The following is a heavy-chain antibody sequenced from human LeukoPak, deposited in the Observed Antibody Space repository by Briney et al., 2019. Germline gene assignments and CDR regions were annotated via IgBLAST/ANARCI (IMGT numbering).Heavy chain of an antibody. CDR2: IYHSRNT. J-gene: IGHJ2*01. CDR3: ATVEWGSVAALDDWYVDL. CDR1: DFSICNPDY. Sequence: PSETLSLTCAVSDFSICNPDYWGWVRPPPGKGLEWIGNIYHSRNTYYNPSLKSRVTISVDTSKNQFSLRLNSVTAADTAVYYSATVEWGSVAALDDWYVDLWGRGTLVAVSS. V-gene: IGHV4-38-2*01. D-gene: IGHD6-6*01.